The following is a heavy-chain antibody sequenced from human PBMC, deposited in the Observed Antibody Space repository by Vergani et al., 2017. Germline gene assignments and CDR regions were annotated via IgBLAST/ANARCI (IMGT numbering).Heavy chain of an antibody. CDR1: GFTFSSYA. D-gene: IGHD1-1*01. J-gene: IGHJ4*02. CDR2: ISGSGGST. Sequence: EVQLLESGGGLVQPGGSLRLSCAASGFTFSSYAMSWVRQAPGKGLEWVSAISGSGGSTYYADSVKGGFTIARDNSKNTLYLQMISLRAEDAAVYYCAKALSRSVQRWYYFDYWGQGTLVTVSS. V-gene: IGHV3-23*01. CDR3: AKALSRSVQRWYYFDY.